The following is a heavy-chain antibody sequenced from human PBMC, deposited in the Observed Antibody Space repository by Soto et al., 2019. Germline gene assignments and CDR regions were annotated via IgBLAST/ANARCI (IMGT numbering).Heavy chain of an antibody. V-gene: IGHV1-18*01. Sequence: QIYLVQSGPEVKRRGASLIVSCRTSGYTFTSYDVYWVRQAPGQGLGWMGWISPYNGKKKYVEKLQGRVDMTFDTATSTVYLEVRGLKFDDTAVYYCARDRDRFWLDPWGQGTLVTVSS. CDR1: GYTFTSYD. J-gene: IGHJ5*02. D-gene: IGHD3-3*01. CDR2: ISPYNGKK. CDR3: ARDRDRFWLDP.